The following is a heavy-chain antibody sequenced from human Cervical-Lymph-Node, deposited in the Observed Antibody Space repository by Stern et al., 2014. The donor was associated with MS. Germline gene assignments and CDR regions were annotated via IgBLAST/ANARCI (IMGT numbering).Heavy chain of an antibody. CDR1: GYTFTSYY. V-gene: IGHV1-46*01. J-gene: IGHJ6*02. D-gene: IGHD2-15*01. CDR2: INTSGGST. CDR3: ARESMVAAWGDGMDV. Sequence: VQLVESGAEVKKPGASVKVSCKASGYTFTSYYMHWVRQAPGQGLEWMGIINTSGGSTSYAQKFQGRVTMTRDTSTSTVYMELSSLRSEDTAVYYCARESMVAAWGDGMDVWGQGTTVTVSS.